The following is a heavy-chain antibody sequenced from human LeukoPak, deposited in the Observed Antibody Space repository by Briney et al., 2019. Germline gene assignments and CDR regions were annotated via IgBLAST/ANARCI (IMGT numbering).Heavy chain of an antibody. CDR2: IYYSGST. CDR3: ALGGLWRSGSYYSRYVGY. CDR1: GGSISSSSYY. J-gene: IGHJ4*02. Sequence: SETLSLTCTVSGGSISSSSYYWGWIRQPPGKGLVWIGSIYYSGSTYYNPSLKSRVTISVDKSKNQFSLKLSSVTAADTAVYYCALGGLWRSGSYYSRYVGYWGQGTLVTVSS. D-gene: IGHD3-10*01. V-gene: IGHV4-39*07.